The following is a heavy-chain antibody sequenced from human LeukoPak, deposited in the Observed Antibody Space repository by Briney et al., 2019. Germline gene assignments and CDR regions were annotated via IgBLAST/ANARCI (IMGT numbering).Heavy chain of an antibody. CDR3: ARSYGDYPYGMDV. J-gene: IGHJ6*02. Sequence: GASVKVSCKASGYTFTGYYIHWVRQAPGQGLEWMGWINPNTGGTNSAQNFQGRVTMTRDTSISTAYMELSRLRSDDTAVYYCARSYGDYPYGMDVWGQGTTVTVSS. CDR1: GYTFTGYY. V-gene: IGHV1-2*02. D-gene: IGHD4-17*01. CDR2: INPNTGGT.